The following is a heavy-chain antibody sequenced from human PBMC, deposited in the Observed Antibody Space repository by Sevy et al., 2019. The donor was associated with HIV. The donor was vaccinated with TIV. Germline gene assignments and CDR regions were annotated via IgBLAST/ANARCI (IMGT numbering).Heavy chain of an antibody. CDR2: TRNKADGYTT. J-gene: IGHJ4*02. D-gene: IGHD6-13*01. Sequence: GGFLRLSCVASGFTFSDHYMEWVRQAPGKGLEWFGRTRNKADGYTTEYAASVKGRFTISRDESKNSLYVQMNSLKAEDTAVHYCATHTGIAAAGRVFDYWGQGTLVTVSS. V-gene: IGHV3-72*01. CDR1: GFTFSDHY. CDR3: ATHTGIAAAGRVFDY.